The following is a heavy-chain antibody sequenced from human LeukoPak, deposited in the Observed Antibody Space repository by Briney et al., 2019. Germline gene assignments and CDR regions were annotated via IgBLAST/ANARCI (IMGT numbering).Heavy chain of an antibody. CDR2: INPSGGST. CDR3: ARSTRVIPEDY. CDR1: GYTFTSYG. V-gene: IGHV1-46*01. D-gene: IGHD2-21*01. Sequence: ASVKVSCKASGYTFTSYGISWVRQAPGQGLEWMGIINPSGGSTTYAQKFQGRVTMTRDTSTSTVYMELSSLRSEDTAVYFCARSTRVIPEDYWGQGTLVTVSS. J-gene: IGHJ4*02.